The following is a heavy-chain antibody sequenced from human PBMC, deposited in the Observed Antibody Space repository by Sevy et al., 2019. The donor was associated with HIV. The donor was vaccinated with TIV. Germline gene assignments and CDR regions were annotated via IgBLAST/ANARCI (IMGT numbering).Heavy chain of an antibody. CDR3: TRGYCSGGTCSPGGY. J-gene: IGHJ4*02. CDR1: GYTFTSYI. Sequence: ASVKVSCKASGYTFTSYIMSWVRQAPGQGLEWMGWINTMTGNPTYAQGFTGRFVFSLDTSASTAYLQISSLKAEDSAVYYCTRGYCSGGTCSPGGYWGQGTLATVSS. D-gene: IGHD2-15*01. V-gene: IGHV7-4-1*02. CDR2: INTMTGNP.